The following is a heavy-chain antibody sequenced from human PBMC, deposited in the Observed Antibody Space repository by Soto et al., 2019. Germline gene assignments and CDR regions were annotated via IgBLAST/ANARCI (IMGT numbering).Heavy chain of an antibody. J-gene: IGHJ6*03. V-gene: IGHV4-31*03. D-gene: IGHD3-3*01. CDR3: ARGEGRYYDFWSGSPSLYYYMDV. Sequence: SETLSLTCTVSGGSISSGGYYWSWIRQHPGKGLEWIGYIYYSGSTYYNPSLKSRVTISVDTSKNQFSLKLSSVTAADTAVYYCARGEGRYYDFWSGSPSLYYYMDVWGKGTTVTVSS. CDR1: GGSISSGGYY. CDR2: IYYSGST.